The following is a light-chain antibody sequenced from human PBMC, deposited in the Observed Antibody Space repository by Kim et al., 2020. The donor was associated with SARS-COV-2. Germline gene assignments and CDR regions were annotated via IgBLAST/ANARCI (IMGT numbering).Light chain of an antibody. CDR3: QVWDGTTAI. Sequence: SVSAGQTASITWSGDVLADKDVCWYQQMPGQSPVLVIYQDTKRPTGIPERFSGSNSGNTATLTISGTQAMEDADYYCQVWDGTTAIFGGGTQRTVL. CDR1: VLADKD. V-gene: IGLV3-1*01. J-gene: IGLJ2*01. CDR2: QDT.